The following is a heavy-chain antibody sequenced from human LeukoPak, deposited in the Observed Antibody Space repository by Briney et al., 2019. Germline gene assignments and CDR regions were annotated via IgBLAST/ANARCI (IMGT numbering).Heavy chain of an antibody. CDR3: ARNPGYWNYFFDP. J-gene: IGHJ5*02. CDR1: GGSISSGGYY. D-gene: IGHD1-7*01. CDR2: IYYSGST. Sequence: SETLSLTCTVSGGSISSGGYYWSWIRQHPGKGLEWIGYIYYSGSTYYNPSLKSRVTISVDTSKNQFSLKLSSVTAADTAVYYCARNPGYWNYFFDPWGQGTLVTVSS. V-gene: IGHV4-31*03.